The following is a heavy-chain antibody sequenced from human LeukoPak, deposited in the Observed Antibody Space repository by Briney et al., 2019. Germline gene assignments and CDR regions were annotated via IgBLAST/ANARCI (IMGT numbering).Heavy chain of an antibody. J-gene: IGHJ4*02. D-gene: IGHD4-17*01. CDR3: AKGTLGDYRAGPDY. CDR1: GFTFDDYA. Sequence: GGCLRLSCAASGFTFDDYAMHWVRQVPGKGLEWVSFISWDGGSTYYADSVKGRFTISRDNSKNSLYLQMNSLRAEDTALYYCAKGTLGDYRAGPDYWGRGTLVTVSS. V-gene: IGHV3-43D*03. CDR2: ISWDGGST.